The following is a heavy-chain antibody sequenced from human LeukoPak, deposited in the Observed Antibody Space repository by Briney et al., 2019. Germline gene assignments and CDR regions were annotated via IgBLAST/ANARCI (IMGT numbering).Heavy chain of an antibody. J-gene: IGHJ4*02. V-gene: IGHV1-2*02. CDR1: GYTFTGYY. D-gene: IGHD2-15*01. CDR3: ARGDIVVVVAANPADY. Sequence: ASVKVSCKASGYTFTGYYMHWVRQATGQGLEWMGWINPNSGGTNYAQKFQGRVTMTRDPSISTAYIELSRLRSGDTAVYYCARGDIVVVVAANPADYWGQGTLVTGSS. CDR2: INPNSGGT.